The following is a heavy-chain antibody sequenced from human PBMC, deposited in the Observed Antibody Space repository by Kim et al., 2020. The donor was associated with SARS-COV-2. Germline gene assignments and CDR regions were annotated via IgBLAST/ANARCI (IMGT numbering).Heavy chain of an antibody. V-gene: IGHV3-30*01. D-gene: IGHD3-16*01. CDR3: VRPGGPGTPWSWFDP. Sequence: ANSVRGRYTISRDKTENTLSLQMNSLRGEDTAVYYCVRPGGPGTPWSWFDPWGQGTLVTVSS. J-gene: IGHJ5*02.